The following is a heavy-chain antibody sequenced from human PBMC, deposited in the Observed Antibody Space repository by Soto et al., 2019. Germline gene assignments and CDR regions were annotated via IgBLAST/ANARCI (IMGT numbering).Heavy chain of an antibody. CDR3: ARDPGYSYGYN. V-gene: IGHV1-3*01. CDR2: INAGDGNT. D-gene: IGHD5-18*01. Sequence: QVQLVQSGAEVKKAGASVKVSCKASGYTFTSYAMHWVRQAPGQRLEWMGWINAGDGNTKYSQKFQGRVTITRDTSASTAYMELSSLRSEDTAVYYCARDPGYSYGYNWRQGTLVTVSS. CDR1: GYTFTSYA. J-gene: IGHJ4*02.